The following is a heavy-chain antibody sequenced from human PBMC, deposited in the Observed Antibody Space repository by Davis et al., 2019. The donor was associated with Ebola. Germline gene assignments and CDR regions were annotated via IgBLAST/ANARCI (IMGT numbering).Heavy chain of an antibody. V-gene: IGHV4-34*01. Sequence: SETLSLTCAVYGGSFSGYYWSWIRQPPGKGLEWIGEINHSGSTNYNPSLKSRVTISVDTSKNQFSLKLSSVTAADTAVYYCARGTSFGVVRYYYYGMDVWGQGTTVTVSS. D-gene: IGHD3-3*01. CDR2: INHSGST. J-gene: IGHJ6*02. CDR1: GGSFSGYY. CDR3: ARGTSFGVVRYYYYGMDV.